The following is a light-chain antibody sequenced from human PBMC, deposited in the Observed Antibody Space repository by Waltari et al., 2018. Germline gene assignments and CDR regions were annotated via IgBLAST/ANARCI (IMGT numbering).Light chain of an antibody. Sequence: QSALTQPASVSGSPGQSITISCTGTSDAIGGHKLVSWSQQDPGKAPKLLIYEVIKRPSGVSVRFSGSKSGNTASLTISGLQPEDESVYYCSSYAGHRSSPYVVFGGGTRLTVL. J-gene: IGLJ2*01. V-gene: IGLV2-23*02. CDR2: EVI. CDR3: SSYAGHRSSPYVV. CDR1: SDAIGGHKL.